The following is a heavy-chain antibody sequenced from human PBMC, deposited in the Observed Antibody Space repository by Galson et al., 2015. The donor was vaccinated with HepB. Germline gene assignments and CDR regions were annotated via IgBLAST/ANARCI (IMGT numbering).Heavy chain of an antibody. CDR1: GFTFSGSA. D-gene: IGHD1-26*01. J-gene: IGHJ4*02. Sequence: SLRLSCAASGFTFSGSAMHWVRQASGKGLEWVGRIRSKANSYATAYAASVKGRFTISRDDSKNTAYLQMNSLKTEDTAVYYCTRQQRSYPDFDYWGQGTLVTVSS. CDR2: IRSKANSYAT. V-gene: IGHV3-73*01. CDR3: TRQQRSYPDFDY.